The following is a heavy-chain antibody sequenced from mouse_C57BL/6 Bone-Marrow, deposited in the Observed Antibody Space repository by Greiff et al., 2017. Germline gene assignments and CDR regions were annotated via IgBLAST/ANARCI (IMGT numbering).Heavy chain of an antibody. CDR2: IYPSDSET. V-gene: IGHV1-61*01. J-gene: IGHJ1*03. CDR1: GYTFTSYW. Sequence: QVQLQQSGAELVRPGSSVKLSCKASGYTFTSYWMDWVKQRPGQGLEWIGNIYPSDSETHYNQKFKDKATLTVDKSSSTTYIQLSSLTSEDSAVYYCARGGGEYWYFDVWGTGTTVTVSS. CDR3: ARGGGEYWYFDV. D-gene: IGHD1-1*02.